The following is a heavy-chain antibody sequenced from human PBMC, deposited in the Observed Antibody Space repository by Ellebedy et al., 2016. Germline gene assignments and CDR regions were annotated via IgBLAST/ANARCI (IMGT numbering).Heavy chain of an antibody. CDR3: ARDLKSGWLDY. D-gene: IGHD6-19*01. V-gene: IGHV1-46*04. J-gene: IGHJ4*02. Sequence: ASVKVSCKASGYTFTSYYMHWVRQAPGQGLEWMGIINPSGGSTSYAQKLQGRVTMTRDTSTSTVYMELSSLRSEDTAVYYCARDLKSGWLDYWGQGTPVTVSS. CDR2: INPSGGST. CDR1: GYTFTSYY.